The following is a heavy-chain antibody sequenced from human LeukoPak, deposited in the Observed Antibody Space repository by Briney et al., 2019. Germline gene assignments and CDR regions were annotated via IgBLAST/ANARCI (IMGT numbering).Heavy chain of an antibody. CDR2: IYPGDSDT. CDR1: GYSFTSYW. V-gene: IGHV5-51*01. Sequence: GESLKISCKGSGYSFTSYWIGWVRQVPGKGLEWMGIIYPGDSDTRYSPSFQGQVTISADKSISTAYLQWSSLKASDTAMCYCARGRAVAGPAPDFDYWGQGTLVTVSS. CDR3: ARGRAVAGPAPDFDY. D-gene: IGHD6-19*01. J-gene: IGHJ4*02.